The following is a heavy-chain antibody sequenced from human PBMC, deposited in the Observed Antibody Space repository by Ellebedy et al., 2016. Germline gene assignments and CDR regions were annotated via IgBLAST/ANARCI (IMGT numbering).Heavy chain of an antibody. V-gene: IGHV1-8*01. CDR1: GYTFTSYD. CDR2: MNPNSGNT. Sequence: ASVKVSCKASGYTFTSYDINWVRQATGQGLEWMGWMNPNSGNTGYAQQFQGRVTMTRNTSISTAYMELSSLRSEDTAVYYCARLYYGSGSPASDYYYGMDVWGQGTTVTVSS. D-gene: IGHD3-10*01. CDR3: ARLYYGSGSPASDYYYGMDV. J-gene: IGHJ6*02.